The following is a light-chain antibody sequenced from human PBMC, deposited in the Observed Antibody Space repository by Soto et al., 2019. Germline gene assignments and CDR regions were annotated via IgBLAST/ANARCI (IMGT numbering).Light chain of an antibody. CDR2: EVT. CDR1: SSDVGGYNY. CDR3: SSFTSSSTRV. Sequence: QSVLTQPASVSGSPGQSITISCTGTSSDVGGYNYVSWYQQHPGKAPKLIIYEVTNRPSGISNRFSGSKSDNTASLTIAGLQSEDEAEYFCSSFTSSSTRVFGTGTKVTAL. J-gene: IGLJ1*01. V-gene: IGLV2-14*03.